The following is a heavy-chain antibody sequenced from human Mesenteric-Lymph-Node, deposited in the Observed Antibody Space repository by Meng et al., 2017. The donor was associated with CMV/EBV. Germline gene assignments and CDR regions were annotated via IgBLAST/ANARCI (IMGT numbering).Heavy chain of an antibody. J-gene: IGHJ5*02. CDR1: GGSIYSANYY. Sequence: SETLSLTCTVSGGSIYSANYYWSWIRQPPGKGLEWIGYIYYSGPTYYNPSLKSRLTISVDTSKNQFSLKLSSVTAADTAIYYCARDSTTVELYNWFDPWGQGTLVTVSS. V-gene: IGHV4-30-4*08. CDR3: ARDSTTVELYNWFDP. CDR2: IYYSGPT. D-gene: IGHD4-23*01.